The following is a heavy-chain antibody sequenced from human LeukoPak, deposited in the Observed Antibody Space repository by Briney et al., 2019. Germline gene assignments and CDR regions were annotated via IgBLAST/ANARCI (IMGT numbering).Heavy chain of an antibody. CDR2: ISGSGGST. CDR1: GFTFSSYA. CDR3: AKSMFQDCDILTGYTYYYGMDV. J-gene: IGHJ6*02. V-gene: IGHV3-23*01. Sequence: GGSLRLSCAASGFTFSSYAMSWVRQAPGKGLEWVSAISGSGGSTYYADSVKGRFTISRDNSKNTLYLQMNSLRAEDTAVYYCAKSMFQDCDILTGYTYYYGMDVWGQGTTVTVSS. D-gene: IGHD3-9*01.